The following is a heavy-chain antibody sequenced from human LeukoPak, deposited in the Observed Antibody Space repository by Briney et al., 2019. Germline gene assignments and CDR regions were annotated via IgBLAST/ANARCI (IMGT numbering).Heavy chain of an antibody. V-gene: IGHV1-46*01. CDR2: INPSGGST. J-gene: IGHJ4*02. D-gene: IGHD4-23*01. CDR1: GYTFTSYY. Sequence: ASVKVSCKASGYTFTSYYMHWVRQAPGQGLEWMGIINPSGGSTSYAQKFQGRVTMTRDTSTSTVYMELSSLRSEDTAVYYCATTASVVTPPPHRGQGTLVTVSS. CDR3: ATTASVVTPPPH.